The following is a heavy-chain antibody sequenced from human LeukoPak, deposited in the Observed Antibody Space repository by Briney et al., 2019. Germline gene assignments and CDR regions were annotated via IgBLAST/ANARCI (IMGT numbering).Heavy chain of an antibody. J-gene: IGHJ5*02. CDR2: ISAYNGNT. CDR3: PKVASAHYDFWSAYYPYNWFDP. Sequence: ASVKVSCKASGYTFTSYGISWVRQAPGQGLEWMGWISAYNGNTNYAQRLQVRVTMTTDTSTNAAFMELRTLRSDDTAGCDCPKVASAHYDFWSAYYPYNWFDPWGQGTLVTVSS. D-gene: IGHD3-3*01. CDR1: GYTFTSYG. V-gene: IGHV1-18*01.